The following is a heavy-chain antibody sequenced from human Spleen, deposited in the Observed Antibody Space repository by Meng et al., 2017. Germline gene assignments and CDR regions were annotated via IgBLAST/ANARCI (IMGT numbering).Heavy chain of an antibody. D-gene: IGHD3-10*01. CDR2: IDPKSDNT. Sequence: VQSGGEVKKPGASVKVPCKASGYTFAAYWIQWVRQAPGQGLEWMGRIDPKSDNTHYAQKFQGRVTMTRDTSTSTVYMELSSLRSEDTAVYYCAREVVRGFDYWGQGTLVTVSS. V-gene: IGHV1-2*06. CDR3: AREVVRGFDY. J-gene: IGHJ4*02. CDR1: GYTFAAYW.